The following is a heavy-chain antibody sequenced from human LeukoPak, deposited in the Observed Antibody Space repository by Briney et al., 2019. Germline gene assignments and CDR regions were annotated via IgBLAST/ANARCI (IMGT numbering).Heavy chain of an antibody. V-gene: IGHV3-30*18. CDR1: GLTFSAYD. J-gene: IGHJ4*02. Sequence: GGSLRLSCAASGLTFSAYDMHWVRQAPGKGLEWVALISFLGSEKDYADSVKGRFTISRDNPKNTLYLQMNSLRPDDTAVYYCAKDPYSYASGRATFDFWGQGALVTVSS. CDR3: AKDPYSYASGRATFDF. CDR2: ISFLGSEK. D-gene: IGHD3-10*01.